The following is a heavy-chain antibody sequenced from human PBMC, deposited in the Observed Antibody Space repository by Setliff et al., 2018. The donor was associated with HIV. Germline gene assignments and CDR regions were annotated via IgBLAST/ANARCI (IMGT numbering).Heavy chain of an antibody. J-gene: IGHJ4*02. CDR1: GFTFSSYW. D-gene: IGHD6-13*01. CDR3: ARGPYSSSWYDY. CDR2: INSDGSST. V-gene: IGHV3-74*01. Sequence: GESLKISCAASGFTFSSYWMHWVRQAPGKGLVWVSRINSDGSSTSYADSVKGRFTISRDNAKNTLYLQMNSLRAEDTAVYYCARGPYSSSWYDYWGQGTLVTVSS.